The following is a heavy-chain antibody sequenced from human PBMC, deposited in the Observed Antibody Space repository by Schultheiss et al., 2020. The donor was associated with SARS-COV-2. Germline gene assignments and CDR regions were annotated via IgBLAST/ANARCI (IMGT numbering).Heavy chain of an antibody. CDR2: IYPGDSDT. D-gene: IGHD4-17*01. Sequence: GGSLRLSCKGSGYSFTSYWIGWVRQMPGKGLEWMGIIYPGDSDTRYSPSFQGQVTISADKSISTAYLQWSSLKASDTAMYYCARDGVKVAVGATVTSYYYYGMDVWGQGTTVTVSS. CDR3: ARDGVKVAVGATVTSYYYYGMDV. J-gene: IGHJ6*02. CDR1: GYSFTSYW. V-gene: IGHV5-51*01.